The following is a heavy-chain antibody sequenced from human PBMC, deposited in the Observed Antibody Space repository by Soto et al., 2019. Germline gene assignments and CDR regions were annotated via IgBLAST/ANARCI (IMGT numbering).Heavy chain of an antibody. Sequence: GGSLRLSCAASGFTFSSYGMHWVRQAPGKGLEWVAVISYDGSNKYYADSVKGRFTISRDNSKNTLYLQMNSLRAEDTAVYYCAKGSTNVLRYFDWLADLDYWGQGTLVTVSP. CDR1: GFTFSSYG. CDR3: AKGSTNVLRYFDWLADLDY. D-gene: IGHD3-9*01. V-gene: IGHV3-30*18. J-gene: IGHJ4*02. CDR2: ISYDGSNK.